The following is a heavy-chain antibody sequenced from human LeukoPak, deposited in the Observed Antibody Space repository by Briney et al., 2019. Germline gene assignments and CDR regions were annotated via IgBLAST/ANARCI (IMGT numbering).Heavy chain of an antibody. Sequence: SETLSLTCTVSGGSISGSSYYWGWIRQPPGKGLEWIGSIYYSGSTYYNPSLKSRVTISVDTSKNQFSLKLSSVTAADTAVYYCARDQRITDYVWGSYRYSFSYFDYWGQGTLVTVSS. CDR1: GGSISGSSYY. CDR2: IYYSGST. CDR3: ARDQRITDYVWGSYRYSFSYFDY. J-gene: IGHJ4*02. V-gene: IGHV4-39*07. D-gene: IGHD3-16*02.